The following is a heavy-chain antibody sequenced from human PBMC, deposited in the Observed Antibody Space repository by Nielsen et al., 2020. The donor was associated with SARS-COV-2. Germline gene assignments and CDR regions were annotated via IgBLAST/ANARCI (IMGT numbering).Heavy chain of an antibody. CDR2: IIPIFGTA. CDR1: GGTFSSYA. V-gene: IGHV1-69*13. CDR3: AREERLDYYYYYGMDV. J-gene: IGHJ6*02. D-gene: IGHD1-26*01. Sequence: SVMVSCKASGGTFSSYAISWVRQAPGQGLEWMGGIIPIFGTANYAQKFQGRVTITADESTSTAYMELSSLRSEDTAVYYCAREERLDYYYYYGMDVWGQGTTVTVSS.